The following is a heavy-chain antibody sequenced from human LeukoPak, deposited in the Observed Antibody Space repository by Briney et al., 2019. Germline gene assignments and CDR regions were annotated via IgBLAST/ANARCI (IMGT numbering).Heavy chain of an antibody. J-gene: IGHJ6*02. D-gene: IGHD7-27*01. CDR3: ARDSDWGDGMDV. CDR1: GFTFSTYW. V-gene: IGHV3-7*01. CDR2: IKEDGSEK. Sequence: SGGSLRLSCAASGFTFSTYWMSWARQAPGKGLEWVANIKEDGSEKYYGDSVKGRFTISRDNAKNSLYLQMNSLRAEDTAVYYCARDSDWGDGMDVWGQGTTVTVSS.